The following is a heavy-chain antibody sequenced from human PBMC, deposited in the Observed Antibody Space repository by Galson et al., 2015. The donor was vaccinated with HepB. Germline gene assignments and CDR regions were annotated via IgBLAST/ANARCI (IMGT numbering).Heavy chain of an antibody. Sequence: CAISGDSVSSNSAAWNWIRQSPSRGLEWLGRTYYRSKWYNDYAVSVKSRITTNPDTSKNQFSLQLNSVTPEDTAVYYCAREDTMVRGARYYYYYGMDVWGQGTTVTVSS. J-gene: IGHJ6*02. D-gene: IGHD3-10*01. V-gene: IGHV6-1*01. CDR2: TYYRSKWYN. CDR3: AREDTMVRGARYYYYYGMDV. CDR1: GDSVSSNSAA.